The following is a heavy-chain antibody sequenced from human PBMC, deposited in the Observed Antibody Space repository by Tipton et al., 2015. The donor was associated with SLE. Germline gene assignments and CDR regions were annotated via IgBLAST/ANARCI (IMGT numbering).Heavy chain of an antibody. D-gene: IGHD1-7*01. CDR3: ARDNLQLRGFDV. J-gene: IGHJ3*01. CDR2: IYYGGST. CDR1: GGSISNRTFY. V-gene: IGHV4-39*07. Sequence: TLSLTCTVSGGSISNRTFYWGWIRQPPGKGLEWIGNIYYGGSTYFNPSVKSRLTMSVDTSKNQFSLKLSSMAAADTAVYYCARDNLQLRGFDVWGQGTVVTVSS.